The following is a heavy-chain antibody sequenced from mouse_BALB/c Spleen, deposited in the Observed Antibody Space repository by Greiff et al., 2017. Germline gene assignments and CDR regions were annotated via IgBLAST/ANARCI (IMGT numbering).Heavy chain of an antibody. CDR2: IYPGGGYT. J-gene: IGHJ4*01. CDR1: GYTFTNYW. CDR3: AIGKAYYGNYDYAMDY. D-gene: IGHD2-10*01. Sequence: VQLQQSGAELVRPGTSVKISCKASGYTFTNYWLGWVKQRPGHGLEWIGDIYPGGGYTNYNEKFKGKATLTADTSSSTAYMQLSSLTSEDSAVYFCAIGKAYYGNYDYAMDYWGQGTSVTVSS. V-gene: IGHV1-63*02.